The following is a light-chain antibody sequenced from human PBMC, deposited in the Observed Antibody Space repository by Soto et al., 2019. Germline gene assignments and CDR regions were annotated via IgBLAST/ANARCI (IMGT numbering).Light chain of an antibody. CDR2: DAS. Sequence: EIVLTQSPATLSLSPGERATLSCRASQSVSSYLAWYQQKPGQAPRLLIYDASNSATGIPARFSGSGSVTDFTLTISGLEPEDFAVYYCQQRSNWLTFGGGTKVEIK. V-gene: IGKV3-11*01. J-gene: IGKJ4*01. CDR3: QQRSNWLT. CDR1: QSVSSY.